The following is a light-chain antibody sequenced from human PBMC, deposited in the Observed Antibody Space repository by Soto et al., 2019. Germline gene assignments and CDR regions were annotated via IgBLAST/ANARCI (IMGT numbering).Light chain of an antibody. V-gene: IGLV1-44*01. Sequence: QAVVTQPPSASGTPGQRVAISCSGSSSDIGSNTVNWYQHLPGTAPQLLMYSDNQRPSGVPDRFSGSKSGTSASLAISGLQSEDEGDYYCASWDFSLNGWVFGGGTQLTVL. CDR2: SDN. CDR3: ASWDFSLNGWV. CDR1: SSDIGSNT. J-gene: IGLJ3*02.